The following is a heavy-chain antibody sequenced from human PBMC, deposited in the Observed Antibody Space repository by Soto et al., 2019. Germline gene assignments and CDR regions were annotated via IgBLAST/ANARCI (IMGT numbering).Heavy chain of an antibody. D-gene: IGHD3-10*01. CDR2: IYYSGST. Sequence: PSETLSLTCPVSGGSISNYYLNWIRQPPGKGLEWIGYIYYSGSTNYNPSLKSRVTISVDTSKNQFSLKLSSVTAADTAVYYCAREPKDLYGAGSSYFDYWGQGTLVTVSS. V-gene: IGHV4-59*01. CDR1: GGSISNYY. J-gene: IGHJ4*02. CDR3: AREPKDLYGAGSSYFDY.